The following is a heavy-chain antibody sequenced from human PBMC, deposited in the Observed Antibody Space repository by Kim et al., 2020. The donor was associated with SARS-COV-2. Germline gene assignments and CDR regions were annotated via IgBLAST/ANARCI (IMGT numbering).Heavy chain of an antibody. V-gene: IGHV4-59*01. CDR3: ARARVGIFGVVTHFDY. Sequence: SPKRRVTIEVDTSKNQFSLKLSSVTAADTAVYYCARARVGIFGVVTHFDYWGQGTLVTVSS. D-gene: IGHD3-3*01. J-gene: IGHJ4*02.